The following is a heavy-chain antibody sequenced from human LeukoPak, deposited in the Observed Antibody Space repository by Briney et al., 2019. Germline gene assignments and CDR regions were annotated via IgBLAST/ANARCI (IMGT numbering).Heavy chain of an antibody. CDR2: LIPIFGTA. V-gene: IGHV1-69*06. CDR3: ARDQRIVRGWFDP. CDR1: GGTFSSYA. J-gene: IGHJ5*02. Sequence: ASVKVSCKASGGTFSSYAISWVRQAPGQGLEWMGGLIPIFGTANYAQKFQGRVTITADKSTSTAYMELSSLRSEDTAVYYCARDQRIVRGWFDPWGQGTLVTVSS. D-gene: IGHD1-26*01.